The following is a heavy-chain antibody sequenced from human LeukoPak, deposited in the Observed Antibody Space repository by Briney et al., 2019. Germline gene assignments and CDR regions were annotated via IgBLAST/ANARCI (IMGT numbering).Heavy chain of an antibody. CDR3: ARVTPSFAHNWFDP. Sequence: KSSETLSLTWTVSGGSISTYYWSWIRQTPETGLEWIGDVYHSGSTNYNPSLKSRVTISVDTSKNQFSLKLTSMTAADTAVYHCARVTPSFAHNWFDPWGQGTLVIVSS. CDR2: VYHSGST. D-gene: IGHD3-10*01. CDR1: GGSISTYY. J-gene: IGHJ5*02. V-gene: IGHV4-4*08.